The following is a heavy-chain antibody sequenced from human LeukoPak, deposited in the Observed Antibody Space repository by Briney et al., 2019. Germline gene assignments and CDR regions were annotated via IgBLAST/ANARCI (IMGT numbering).Heavy chain of an antibody. V-gene: IGHV3-23*01. CDR1: GFTFSSYA. CDR3: AKPYCGGDCYSPYDY. D-gene: IGHD2-21*02. CDR2: ISGSGGST. Sequence: GGSLRLSCAASGFTFSSYAMSWVRQAPGKGLEWVSAISGSGGSTYYADSVKGRFTISRDNSKNTLYLQMNSLRAEDTAVYYCAKPYCGGDCYSPYDYWGQGTLVTVSS. J-gene: IGHJ4*02.